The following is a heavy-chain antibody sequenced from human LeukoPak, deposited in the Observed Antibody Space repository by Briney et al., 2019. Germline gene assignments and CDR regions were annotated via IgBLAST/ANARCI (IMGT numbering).Heavy chain of an antibody. CDR3: ARGSGYLETFDY. CDR1: GFIFSSYA. Sequence: PGRSLRLSCAASGFIFSSYAMHWVRQAPGKGLEWVAVISYDGSNKYYADSVKGRFTISRDNSRNTLYLQMNSRRAEDTAVYYCARGSGYLETFDYWGQGTLVTVSS. J-gene: IGHJ4*02. D-gene: IGHD3-22*01. CDR2: ISYDGSNK. V-gene: IGHV3-30*04.